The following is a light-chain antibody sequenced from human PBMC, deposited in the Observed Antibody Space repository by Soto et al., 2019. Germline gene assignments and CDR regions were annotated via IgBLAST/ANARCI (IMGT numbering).Light chain of an antibody. CDR2: AAS. Sequence: DIQLTQSPSFLSASVGDRVTITCRASQGFSNSLAWYQQKPGTAPKLLIYAASTLQSGVPSRFSGSGSGTEFTLTISSLQPEDFATYYCQQPDSYPCTFGQGTKLEIK. CDR1: QGFSNS. CDR3: QQPDSYPCT. J-gene: IGKJ2*02. V-gene: IGKV1-9*01.